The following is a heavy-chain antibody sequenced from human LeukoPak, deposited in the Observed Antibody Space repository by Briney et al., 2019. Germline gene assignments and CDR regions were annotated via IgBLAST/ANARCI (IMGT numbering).Heavy chain of an antibody. CDR2: IYYSGST. D-gene: IGHD5-12*01. CDR1: GYSISSGYY. V-gene: IGHV4-61*01. CDR3: ARGMAVAYDYNWFDP. J-gene: IGHJ5*02. Sequence: SETLSLTCTVSGYSISSGYYWSWIRQPPGKGLEWIGYIYYSGSTNYNPSLKSRVTISVDTSKNQFSLKLSSVTAADTAVYFCARGMAVAYDYNWFDPWGQGTLVTVSS.